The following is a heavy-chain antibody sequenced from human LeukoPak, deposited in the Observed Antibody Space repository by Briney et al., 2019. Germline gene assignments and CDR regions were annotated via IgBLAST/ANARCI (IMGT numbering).Heavy chain of an antibody. J-gene: IGHJ6*01. D-gene: IGHD6-19*01. V-gene: IGHV4-4*02. CDR2: VSLDGIT. Sequence: GSLRLSCAASGFTFSNAWMSWVRQAPGKGLEWIGDVSLDGITNYNPSLLGRVTISLDKSAKQVSLRLTSVTAADTAIYYCARDSSAPRSYFALDVWGQGTTVTVSS. CDR3: ARDSSAPRSYFALDV. CDR1: GFTFSNAW.